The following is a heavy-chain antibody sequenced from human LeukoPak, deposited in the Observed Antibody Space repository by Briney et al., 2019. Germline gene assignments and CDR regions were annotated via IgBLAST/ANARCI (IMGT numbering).Heavy chain of an antibody. J-gene: IGHJ4*02. V-gene: IGHV3-23*01. Sequence: GGSLRLSCAASGLMFSSNWMNWVRQAPGKGLEWVSAIGGNGGNTYYADSVKGRFTISRDNSKSTLYLQMSSLRAEDTAIYYCAKDRAAAAYFDYWGQGTLVTVS. CDR2: IGGNGGNT. D-gene: IGHD2-2*01. CDR1: GLMFSSNW. CDR3: AKDRAAAAYFDY.